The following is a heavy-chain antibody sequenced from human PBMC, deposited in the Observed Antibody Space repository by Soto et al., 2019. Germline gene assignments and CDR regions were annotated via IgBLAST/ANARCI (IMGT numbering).Heavy chain of an antibody. CDR2: IVVGSGNT. V-gene: IGHV1-58*01. Sequence: ASVKVSCKASGFTFTSSAVQWVRQARGQRLEWIGWIVVGSGNTNYAQKFQERVTITRDMSTSTAYMELSSLRSEDTAVYYCAAGEPGKNWNYVGYYYMDVWGKGTTVTVSS. D-gene: IGHD1-7*01. CDR1: GFTFTSSA. J-gene: IGHJ6*03. CDR3: AAGEPGKNWNYVGYYYMDV.